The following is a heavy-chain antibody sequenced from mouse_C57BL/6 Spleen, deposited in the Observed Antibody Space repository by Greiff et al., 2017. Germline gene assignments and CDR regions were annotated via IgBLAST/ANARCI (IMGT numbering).Heavy chain of an antibody. D-gene: IGHD2-3*01. V-gene: IGHV1-15*01. J-gene: IGHJ3*01. Sequence: VKLMESGAELVRPGASVTLSCKASGYTFTDYEMHWVKQTPVHGLEWIGAIDPETGGTAYNQKFKGKAILTADKSSSTAYMELRSLTSEDSAVYYCTIWLLQFAYWGQGTLVTVSA. CDR3: TIWLLQFAY. CDR1: GYTFTDYE. CDR2: IDPETGGT.